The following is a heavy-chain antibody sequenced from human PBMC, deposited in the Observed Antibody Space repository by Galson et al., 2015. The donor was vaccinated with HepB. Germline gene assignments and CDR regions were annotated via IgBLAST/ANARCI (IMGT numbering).Heavy chain of an antibody. Sequence: ETLSLTCTVSGGSISSSSYYWGWIRQPPGKGLEWIGSIYYSGSTYYNPSLKSRVTISVDTSKNQFSLKLSSVTAADTAVYYCARERSLRLGELSFPVWGQGTMVTVSS. CDR2: IYYSGST. CDR3: ARERSLRLGELSFPV. CDR1: GGSISSSSYY. D-gene: IGHD3-16*01. J-gene: IGHJ3*01. V-gene: IGHV4-39*02.